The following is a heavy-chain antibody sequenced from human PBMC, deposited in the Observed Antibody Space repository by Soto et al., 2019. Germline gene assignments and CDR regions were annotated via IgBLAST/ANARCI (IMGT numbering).Heavy chain of an antibody. V-gene: IGHV2-5*02. CDR2: IYWDDDK. CDR3: AHSTDTAMALDN. CDR1: GFSLSTSGVG. J-gene: IGHJ4*02. Sequence: QITLKESGPTLMKPTQTLTLTCTFSGFSLSTSGVGVGWIRQPPGKALEWLALIYWDDDKRYSPSMRSRLTSTKANSKNQVVLKMPNRDPVDTATYYCAHSTDTAMALDNWGQGTLVTVSS. D-gene: IGHD5-18*01.